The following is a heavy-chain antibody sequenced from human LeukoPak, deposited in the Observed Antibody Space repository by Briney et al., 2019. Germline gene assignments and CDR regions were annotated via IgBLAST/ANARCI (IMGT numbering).Heavy chain of an antibody. CDR1: GFTFISYG. D-gene: IGHD2-21*02. Sequence: QPGGSLRLSCAVSGFTFISYGMQWVRQAPGKGLAWVSRINTDGSSTTYADSVKGRFTISRDNAKNTLYLHMNSLRAEDTAVYYCARELPREVTLDYWGQGTLVTVSS. V-gene: IGHV3-74*01. J-gene: IGHJ4*01. CDR2: INTDGSST. CDR3: ARELPREVTLDY.